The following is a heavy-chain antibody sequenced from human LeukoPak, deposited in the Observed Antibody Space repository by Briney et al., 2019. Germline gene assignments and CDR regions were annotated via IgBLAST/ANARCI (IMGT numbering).Heavy chain of an antibody. CDR2: INPSGGST. CDR1: GYTFTSYY. Sequence: ASVTVSCKASGYTFTSYYMHWVRQAPGQGLEWMGIINPSGGSTIYAQKFQGRVTMTRDTSTSTVYMELSSLRSEDTAVYYCARDPYDGSGYYSYYFDYWGQGTLVTVSS. CDR3: ARDPYDGSGYYSYYFDY. J-gene: IGHJ4*02. D-gene: IGHD3-22*01. V-gene: IGHV1-46*01.